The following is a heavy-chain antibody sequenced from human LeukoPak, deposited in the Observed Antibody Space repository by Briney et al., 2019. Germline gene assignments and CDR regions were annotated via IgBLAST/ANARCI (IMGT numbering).Heavy chain of an antibody. D-gene: IGHD3-3*01. CDR3: AREYYDFWSGYSNEYFQH. Sequence: GASVKVSCKASGYTFTSYGISWVRRAPGQGLEWMGWISAYNGNTNYAQKLQGRVTMTTDTSTSTAYMELRSLRSDDTAVYYCAREYYDFWSGYSNEYFQHWGQGTLVTVSS. J-gene: IGHJ1*01. CDR2: ISAYNGNT. CDR1: GYTFTSYG. V-gene: IGHV1-18*01.